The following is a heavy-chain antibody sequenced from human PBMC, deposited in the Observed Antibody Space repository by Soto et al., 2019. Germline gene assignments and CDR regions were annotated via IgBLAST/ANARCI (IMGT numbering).Heavy chain of an antibody. D-gene: IGHD1-26*01. Sequence: SETLSLTCSVSGGSITSHYWTWVRQPPGKGLEWIGYMYYSGRTNYNPSLKSRVTVSIDPSKNQFSLQMSSITAADTSVYYCARGVLLAPDVWGQGTTVT. CDR1: GGSITSHY. CDR3: ARGVLLAPDV. CDR2: MYYSGRT. J-gene: IGHJ6*02. V-gene: IGHV4-59*08.